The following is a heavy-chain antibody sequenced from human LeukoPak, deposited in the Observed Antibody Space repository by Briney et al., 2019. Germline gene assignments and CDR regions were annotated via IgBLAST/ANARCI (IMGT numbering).Heavy chain of an antibody. CDR1: GGSISSHD. V-gene: IGHV4-4*07. Sequence: SETLSLTCTVSGGSISSHDWTWIRQPAGKGLEWIGRIYISGSPNYNPSLKSRVTMSVDTSKNQFSLKLSSVTAADTAVYYCANIYGERAFDIWGQGTMVTVSS. D-gene: IGHD5-18*01. CDR3: ANIYGERAFDI. J-gene: IGHJ3*02. CDR2: IYISGSP.